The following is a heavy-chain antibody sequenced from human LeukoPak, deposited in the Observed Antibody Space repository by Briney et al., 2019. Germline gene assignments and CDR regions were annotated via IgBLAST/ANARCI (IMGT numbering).Heavy chain of an antibody. D-gene: IGHD6-13*01. CDR3: ARNPEYSSSWYGNFDY. J-gene: IGHJ4*02. Sequence: GGSLRLSCAASGFTFSSYWMSWVRQAPGKGLEWVANIKQDGSEKYYVDSVKGRFTISRDNAKNSLYLQMNSLRAEDTAVYYCARNPEYSSSWYGNFDYWGQGTLVTVSS. CDR2: IKQDGSEK. CDR1: GFTFSSYW. V-gene: IGHV3-7*01.